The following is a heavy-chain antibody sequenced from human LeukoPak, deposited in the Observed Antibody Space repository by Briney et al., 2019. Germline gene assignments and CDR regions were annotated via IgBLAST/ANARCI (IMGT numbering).Heavy chain of an antibody. Sequence: GGSLRLSCAASGFNFASNWMHWVRQTPGKGLMWVSRINSGGSGTSYAGSVEGRFTISRDNAKNTLYLQMNNLRAEDTAMYYCASSLGPLTEYWGQGTLVTVSS. CDR3: ASSLGPLTEY. CDR1: GFNFASNW. D-gene: IGHD7-27*01. V-gene: IGHV3-74*01. J-gene: IGHJ4*01. CDR2: INSGGSGT.